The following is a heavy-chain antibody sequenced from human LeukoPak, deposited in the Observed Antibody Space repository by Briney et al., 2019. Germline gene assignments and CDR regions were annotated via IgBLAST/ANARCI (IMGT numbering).Heavy chain of an antibody. CDR1: GGSFSGYY. CDR3: ARVSVGATPYYFDY. D-gene: IGHD1-26*01. V-gene: IGHV4-34*01. Sequence: SETLSLTCAVYGGSFSGYYWSWIRQPPGKGLEWIGEINHSGSTNYNPSLKSRVTISVDTSKNQSSLKLSSVTAADTAVYYCARVSVGATPYYFDYWGQGTLVTVSS. CDR2: INHSGST. J-gene: IGHJ4*02.